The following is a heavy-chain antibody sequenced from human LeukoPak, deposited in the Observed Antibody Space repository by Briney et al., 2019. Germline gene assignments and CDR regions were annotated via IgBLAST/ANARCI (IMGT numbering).Heavy chain of an antibody. CDR3: ARADGSGRYRDGLIHY. J-gene: IGHJ4*02. V-gene: IGHV4-30-2*01. D-gene: IGHD3-10*01. CDR1: GGSISIGAYS. CDR2: IYHSGST. Sequence: PSETLSLTCAVSGGSISIGAYSWSWIRQPPGKGLEWIGHIYHSGSTYYNPSLKSRVTISVARSQNQLSLKRSSVTAADTAVYYCARADGSGRYRDGLIHYWGQGTLGTVSS.